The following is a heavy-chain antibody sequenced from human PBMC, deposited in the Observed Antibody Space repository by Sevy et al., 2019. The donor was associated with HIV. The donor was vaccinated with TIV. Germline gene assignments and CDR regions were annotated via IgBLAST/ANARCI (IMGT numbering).Heavy chain of an antibody. D-gene: IGHD3-22*01. V-gene: IGHV3-48*03. CDR2: ISPSGHAI. CDR3: ARDIDSSGYSYAFDL. J-gene: IGHJ3*01. CDR1: GFIFSNYE. Sequence: GGSLRLSCKASGFIFSNYEMNWVRQAPGKGLEWVSYISPSGHAIYYADSVKGRFTVSRDNAKNSLYLQMNSLRGDDTALYYCARDIDSSGYSYAFDLWSQGTMVTVSS.